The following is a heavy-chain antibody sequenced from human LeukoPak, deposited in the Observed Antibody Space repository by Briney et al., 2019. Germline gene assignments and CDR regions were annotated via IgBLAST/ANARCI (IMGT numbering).Heavy chain of an antibody. CDR2: ISSSSSYI. CDR1: GFTFSSYS. V-gene: IGHV3-21*04. Sequence: GGSLRLSCAASGFTFSSYSMNWVRQAPGKGLEWVSSISSSSSYIYYADSVKGRFTISRDNAKNSLYLQMNSLRAEDTAVYYCARDRVGATTNFDYWGQGTLVTVSS. J-gene: IGHJ4*02. D-gene: IGHD1-26*01. CDR3: ARDRVGATTNFDY.